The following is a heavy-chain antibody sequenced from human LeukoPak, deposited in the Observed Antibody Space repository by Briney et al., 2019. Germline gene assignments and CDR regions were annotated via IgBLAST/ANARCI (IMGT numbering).Heavy chain of an antibody. Sequence: SVKVSCKASGGTFSSYAISWVRQAPGQGLEWMGGIIPIFGTANYAQKFQGRVTVTADESTSTAYMELSSLRSEDTAVYYCAREATMVRGVLNWFDPWGQGTLVTVSS. V-gene: IGHV1-69*13. CDR1: GGTFSSYA. CDR3: AREATMVRGVLNWFDP. J-gene: IGHJ5*02. CDR2: IIPIFGTA. D-gene: IGHD3-10*01.